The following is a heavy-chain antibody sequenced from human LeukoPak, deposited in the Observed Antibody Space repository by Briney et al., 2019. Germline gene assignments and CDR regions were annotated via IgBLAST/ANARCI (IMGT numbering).Heavy chain of an antibody. Sequence: GRSLRLSCAASGFTFSSYAMHWVRQAPGKGLEWVAVISYDGSNKYYADSVKGRFTISRDNSKNTLYLQMNSLRAEDTAVYYCARDIAVAGTLDAFGIWGQGTMVTVSS. CDR2: ISYDGSNK. V-gene: IGHV3-30-3*01. D-gene: IGHD6-19*01. CDR3: ARDIAVAGTLDAFGI. J-gene: IGHJ3*02. CDR1: GFTFSSYA.